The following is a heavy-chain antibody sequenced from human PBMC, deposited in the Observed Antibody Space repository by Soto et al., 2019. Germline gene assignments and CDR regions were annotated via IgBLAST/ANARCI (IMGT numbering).Heavy chain of an antibody. Sequence: PGESLKISCKGSGYGFTSYWIGLVRPLPGKGLEWMGIIYPGDSDTRYSPSFQGQVTISADKSISTAYLQWSSLKASDTAMYYCARLSGYCSGGSCYSKYYYYYYGMDVWGQGTTVTVSS. CDR2: IYPGDSDT. CDR3: ARLSGYCSGGSCYSKYYYYYYGMDV. J-gene: IGHJ6*02. CDR1: GYGFTSYW. D-gene: IGHD2-15*01. V-gene: IGHV5-51*01.